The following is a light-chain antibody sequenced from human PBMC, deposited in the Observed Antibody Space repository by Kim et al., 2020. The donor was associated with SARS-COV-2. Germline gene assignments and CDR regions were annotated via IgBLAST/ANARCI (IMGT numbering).Light chain of an antibody. CDR2: AAY. Sequence: DIQMTQSQSSLSASVGDRVTITCRASQSISSYLNWIKQKPGKAPKLLIYAAYSLQSGVQSRFSGSGSGTDFTLTISSLQPEDFATYYCQQSYSTPRTFGQGTKVDIK. CDR3: QQSYSTPRT. CDR1: QSISSY. J-gene: IGKJ1*01. V-gene: IGKV1-39*01.